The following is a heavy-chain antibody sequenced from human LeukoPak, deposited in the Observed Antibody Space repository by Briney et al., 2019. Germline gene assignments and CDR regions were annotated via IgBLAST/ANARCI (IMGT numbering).Heavy chain of an antibody. CDR2: IYPGDSNI. CDR1: GYSFTSYW. V-gene: IGHV5-51*01. J-gene: IGHJ4*02. Sequence: GESLKISCKGSGYSFTSYWIGWVRHMPGKGLEWVGIIYPGDSNIRYSPSLQGQVTISADKSISTAYLQWSSLKASDTAMYYCARKGYYDSSGYPDYWGQGTLVTVSS. D-gene: IGHD3-22*01. CDR3: ARKGYYDSSGYPDY.